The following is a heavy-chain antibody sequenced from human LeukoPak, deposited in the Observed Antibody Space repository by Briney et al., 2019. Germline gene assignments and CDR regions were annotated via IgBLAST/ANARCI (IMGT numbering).Heavy chain of an antibody. V-gene: IGHV3-64D*06. CDR1: GFAFSIYT. Sequence: GGSLRLSCSASGFAFSIYTMYWVRQAPGKGPEYVSTISGSGNGGSIYYADSVKGRFTISRDDSKSTLYLQMNGLRSEDTAVYYCVKDFGRVRGTPDSWGQGTLVTVSS. CDR3: VKDFGRVRGTPDS. J-gene: IGHJ4*02. CDR2: ISGSGNGGSI. D-gene: IGHD3-10*01.